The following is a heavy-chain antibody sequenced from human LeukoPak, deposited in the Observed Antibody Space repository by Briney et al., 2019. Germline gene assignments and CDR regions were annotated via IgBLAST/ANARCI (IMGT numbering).Heavy chain of an antibody. CDR2: ISHSGIT. Sequence: SETLSLTCAVYGGSFSGYYSRWVRQPPGKRLEWIGEISHSGITNYNPSLKSRVTISVDTSKNQFSLKLSSVTAADTAVYYCARGVGDYYGSSGYYDFDYWGQGTLVTVSS. V-gene: IGHV4-34*01. CDR1: GGSFSGYY. J-gene: IGHJ4*02. D-gene: IGHD3-22*01. CDR3: ARGVGDYYGSSGYYDFDY.